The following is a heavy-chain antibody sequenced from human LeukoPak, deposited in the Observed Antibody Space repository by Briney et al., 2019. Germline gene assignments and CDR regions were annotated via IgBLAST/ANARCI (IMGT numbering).Heavy chain of an antibody. CDR2: LYSGGSA. J-gene: IGHJ5*02. CDR3: ARGGRDYSNYWFDP. D-gene: IGHD4-11*01. V-gene: IGHV3-53*01. Sequence: GGSLRLSCAASGFSVSNNYMSWVRQAPGKGLEWVSVLYSGGSAYYADSVKGRFTISRDSSKNTLYLRMSSLRAEDTAVYFCARGGRDYSNYWFDPWGQGILVTVSS. CDR1: GFSVSNNY.